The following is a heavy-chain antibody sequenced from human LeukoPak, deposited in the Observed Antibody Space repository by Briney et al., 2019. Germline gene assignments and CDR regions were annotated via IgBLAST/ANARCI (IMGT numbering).Heavy chain of an antibody. Sequence: GGSLRLSCAASGFTSSNYWMSWVRQAPGKGLEWVANIKEDGSERNYLDSVKGQFTISRDNAKNSLFLQMNSLRAEDTAVYYCTREAGYWSGGRCFFYFDRWGQGSLVTVSS. V-gene: IGHV3-7*05. CDR1: GFTSSNYW. J-gene: IGHJ4*01. CDR2: IKEDGSER. CDR3: TREAGYWSGGRCFFYFDR. D-gene: IGHD2-15*01.